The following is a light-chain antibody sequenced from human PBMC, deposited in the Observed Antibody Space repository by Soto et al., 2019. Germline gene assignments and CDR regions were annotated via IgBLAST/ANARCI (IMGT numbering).Light chain of an antibody. Sequence: EIVLTQSPDTLSFSPGERATLSCRASQSIRSERLAWYQQKPGQAPRLVIFDASNRASGMPERFSGSGSGTDFTLTIARLEPEDFALYYCHQRQSWPRTFGQGTKVDIK. V-gene: IGKV3D-20*02. CDR2: DAS. CDR1: QSIRSER. CDR3: HQRQSWPRT. J-gene: IGKJ1*01.